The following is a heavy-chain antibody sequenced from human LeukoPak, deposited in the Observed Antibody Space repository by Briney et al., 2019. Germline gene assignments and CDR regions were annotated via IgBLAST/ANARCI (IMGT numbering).Heavy chain of an antibody. V-gene: IGHV3-13*01. Sequence: GGSLRLSCAASGFTLSTDNMHWVRQATGKGLEWVSAIGPAGDTYYSGSVKGRFTISRENAKNSLYLQMNSMRAGDTAVYYCARVRISAWLLDYWGQGALVTVSS. CDR2: IGPAGDT. D-gene: IGHD6-19*01. CDR1: GFTLSTDN. J-gene: IGHJ4*02. CDR3: ARVRISAWLLDY.